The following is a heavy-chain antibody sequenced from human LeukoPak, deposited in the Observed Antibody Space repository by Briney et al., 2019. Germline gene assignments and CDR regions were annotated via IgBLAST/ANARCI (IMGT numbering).Heavy chain of an antibody. CDR2: IYGRAST. Sequence: SETLSLTCAVSGYSLGKNYYWGWIRQSPGNGLEWIGRIYGRASTSYNPSLMNRVTMSVDTSKNHFSLQLTSVTAADTAVYYCARYDSRGSASTKFDYWGPGIQVTVSS. V-gene: IGHV4-38-2*01. D-gene: IGHD3-3*01. J-gene: IGHJ4*02. CDR1: GYSLGKNYY. CDR3: ARYDSRGSASTKFDY.